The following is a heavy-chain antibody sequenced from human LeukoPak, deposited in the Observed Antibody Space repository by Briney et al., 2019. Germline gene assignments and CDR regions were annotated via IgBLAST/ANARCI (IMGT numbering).Heavy chain of an antibody. CDR3: ARSYYDFWSGYYAFDI. D-gene: IGHD3-3*01. CDR1: GGTFSSYA. V-gene: IGHV1-69*05. Sequence: ASVKVSCKASGGTFSSYAISWVRQAPGQGLEWMARIIPIFGTANFAQKFQGRVTITRNTSISTAYMELSSLRSEDTAVYYCARSYYDFWSGYYAFDIWGQGTMVTVSS. J-gene: IGHJ3*02. CDR2: IIPIFGTA.